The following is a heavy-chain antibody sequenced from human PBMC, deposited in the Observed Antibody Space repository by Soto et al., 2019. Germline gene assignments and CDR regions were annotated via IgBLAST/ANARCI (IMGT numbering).Heavy chain of an antibody. D-gene: IGHD6-6*01. Sequence: KTSWKGSGYSFTSNWVGRVREMTGKGLEWMGIIYPDDSDTRYSPSFQGQVTISADKSISTAYLQWSSLKASDTAMYYCASRLYSSSSYAFDIWGQGRMVTVSS. CDR2: IYPDDSDT. CDR3: ASRLYSSSSYAFDI. V-gene: IGHV5-51*01. J-gene: IGHJ3*02. CDR1: GYSFTSNW.